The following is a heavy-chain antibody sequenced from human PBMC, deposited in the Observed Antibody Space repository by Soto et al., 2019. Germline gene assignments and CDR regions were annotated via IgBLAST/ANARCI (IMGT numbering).Heavy chain of an antibody. D-gene: IGHD3-10*01. V-gene: IGHV1-18*01. CDR1: GYTFTSHG. J-gene: IGHJ6*03. Sequence: QVPLVQSGAEVKKPGASVKVSCKASGYTFTSHGISWVRQAPGQGLEWMGWISAYNGDTNYAQKLQGRVTVTTDTSTCTAYMELRSLRSEDTAVYYCARMVRGSNIDYYHYMDVWGKGTTVTVSS. CDR3: ARMVRGSNIDYYHYMDV. CDR2: ISAYNGDT.